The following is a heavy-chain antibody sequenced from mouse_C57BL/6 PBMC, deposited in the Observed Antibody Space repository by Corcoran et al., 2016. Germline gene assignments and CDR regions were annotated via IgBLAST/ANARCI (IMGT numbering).Heavy chain of an antibody. CDR2: INTYSGVP. J-gene: IGHJ1*03. CDR3: ARPCTTVVASPDV. CDR1: GYTFTTYG. D-gene: IGHD1-1*01. V-gene: IGHV9-3*01. Sequence: QIQLVQSGPELKKPGETVKISCKASGYTFTTYGMSWVKQAPGKGLKWMGWINTYSGVPTYADDFKGRFAFSLETSASTAYLQINNLKNEDTATYFCARPCTTVVASPDVWGTGTTVTVSS.